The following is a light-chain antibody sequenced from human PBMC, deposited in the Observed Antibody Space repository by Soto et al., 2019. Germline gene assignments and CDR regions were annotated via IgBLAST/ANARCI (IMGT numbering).Light chain of an antibody. CDR1: SIDGGGYNY. V-gene: IGLV2-14*03. CDR2: DVS. CDR3: SSYTTSNNRQIV. J-gene: IGLJ1*01. Sequence: QSDLTHPASVSGSPGQSISIACPGASIDGGGYNYVSWYQHHPGKAPKLMIFDVSNRPSGVSNRFSGSKSGNTASLTISGLQPEDEADYYCSSYTTSNNRQIVFGTGTKVTGL.